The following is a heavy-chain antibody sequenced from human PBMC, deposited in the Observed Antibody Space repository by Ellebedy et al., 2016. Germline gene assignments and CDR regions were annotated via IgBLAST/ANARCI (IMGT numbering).Heavy chain of an antibody. CDR1: GSSFRTTW. CDR3: ASDPEYCSGGSCYDY. D-gene: IGHD2-15*01. V-gene: IGHV3-74*01. CDR2: IHDDGSRI. J-gene: IGHJ4*02. Sequence: GGSLRLSCAASGSSFRTTWMHWVRQVPGKGPVWVSRIHDDGSRITYADSVKGRFTVSRDNAKNSLYLQMNSLRAEDTAVYYCASDPEYCSGGSCYDYWGQGTLVTVSS.